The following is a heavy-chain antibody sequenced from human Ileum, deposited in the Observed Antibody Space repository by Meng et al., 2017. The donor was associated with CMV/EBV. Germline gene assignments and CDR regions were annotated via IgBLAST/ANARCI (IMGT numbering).Heavy chain of an antibody. V-gene: IGHV3-48*03. D-gene: IGHD3-16*01. CDR3: ARVGGIWYLDY. J-gene: IGHJ4*02. Sequence: GESLKISCVASGFTFSSYEMNWVRQAPGKGLEYVSHMSKSGGNIRYADSVKGRFTISRDNTKNALYLQMNSLTAADTAVYYCARVGGIWYLDYWGQGALVTVSS. CDR1: GFTFSSYE. CDR2: MSKSGGNI.